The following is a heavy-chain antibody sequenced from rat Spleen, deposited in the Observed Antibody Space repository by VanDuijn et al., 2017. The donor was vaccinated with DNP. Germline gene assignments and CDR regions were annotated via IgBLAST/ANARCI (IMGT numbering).Heavy chain of an antibody. V-gene: IGHV3-3*01. CDR2: LNSDGST. D-gene: IGHD4-3*01. Sequence: EVYLQESGPGLVKPSQSLSLTCSVTGYSITSSYRWNWIRKFPGNKLEWMGYLNSDGSTNYSPSLKSRISITRDTSKNQFFLQVNSVTTDDTATYYCARFMYNSGYGYWGQGVMVTVSS. CDR3: ARFMYNSGYGY. CDR1: GYSITSSYR. J-gene: IGHJ2*01.